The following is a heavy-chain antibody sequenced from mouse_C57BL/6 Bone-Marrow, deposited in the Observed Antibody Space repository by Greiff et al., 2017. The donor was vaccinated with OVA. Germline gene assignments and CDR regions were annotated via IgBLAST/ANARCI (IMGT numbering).Heavy chain of an antibody. D-gene: IGHD1-1*01. CDR2: IWTGGGT. CDR1: GFSLTSYA. CDR3: ARNSGYYGSTYWYFDV. J-gene: IGHJ1*03. Sequence: VKLMESGPGLVAPSQSLSITCTVSGFSLTSYAISWVRQPPGKGLEWLGVIWTGGGTNYNSALKSRLSISKDNSKSQVFLKMNSLQTDDTARYYCARNSGYYGSTYWYFDVWGTGTTVTVSS. V-gene: IGHV2-9-1*01.